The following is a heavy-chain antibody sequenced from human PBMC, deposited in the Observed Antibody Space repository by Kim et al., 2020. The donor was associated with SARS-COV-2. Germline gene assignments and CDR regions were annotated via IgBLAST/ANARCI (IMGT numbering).Heavy chain of an antibody. CDR2: INSDGSST. D-gene: IGHD1-26*01. V-gene: IGHV3-74*01. CDR1: GFTFSSYW. CDR3: ARSQWELLDYYYYGMDV. Sequence: GGSLRLSCAASGFTFSSYWMHWVRQAPGKGLVWVSRINSDGSSTSYADSVKGRFTISRDNAKNTLYLQMNSLRAEDTAVYYCARSQWELLDYYYYGMDVWGQGTTVTVSS. J-gene: IGHJ6*02.